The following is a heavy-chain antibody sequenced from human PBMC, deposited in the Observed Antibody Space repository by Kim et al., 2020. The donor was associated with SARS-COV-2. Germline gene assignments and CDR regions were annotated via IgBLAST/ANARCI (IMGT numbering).Heavy chain of an antibody. V-gene: IGHV3-23*03. J-gene: IGHJ4*02. D-gene: IGHD3-9*01. Sequence: VNGRYTISRDNSKNWQYLQMKSLRAEDTAVYYCARRSDLDWLLRGGSYFDYWGQGTLVTVSS. CDR3: ARRSDLDWLLRGGSYFDY.